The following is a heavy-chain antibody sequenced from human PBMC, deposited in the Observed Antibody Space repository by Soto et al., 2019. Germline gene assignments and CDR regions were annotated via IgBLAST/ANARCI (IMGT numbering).Heavy chain of an antibody. D-gene: IGHD6-19*01. CDR2: INHSGST. V-gene: IGHV4-34*01. CDR3: PRLASGWQYYYFDF. J-gene: IGHJ2*01. Sequence: QVQLQQWGAGLLKPSETLSLTCAVYGGSFSPYFWSWIRQPPGKGLEWIGEINHSGSTNYNPSLTRRATLSVDTSKNQVSLKLTSVTAADTAVYYCPRLASGWQYYYFDFWGRGTPVTVSS. CDR1: GGSFSPYF.